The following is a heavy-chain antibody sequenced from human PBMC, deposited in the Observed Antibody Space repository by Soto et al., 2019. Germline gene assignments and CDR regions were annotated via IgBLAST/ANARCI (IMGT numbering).Heavy chain of an antibody. CDR3: ARDLGSTSWDYYYYGMDV. D-gene: IGHD2-2*01. CDR1: GGTFSSYA. J-gene: IGHJ6*02. V-gene: IGHV1-69*06. CDR2: IIPIFGTA. Sequence: SVKVSCKASGGTFSSYAISWVRQAPGQGLEWMGGIIPIFGTANYAQKFQGRVTITADKSTSTAYMELSSLRSEDTAVYYCARDLGSTSWDYYYYGMDVWGQGTTVTVSS.